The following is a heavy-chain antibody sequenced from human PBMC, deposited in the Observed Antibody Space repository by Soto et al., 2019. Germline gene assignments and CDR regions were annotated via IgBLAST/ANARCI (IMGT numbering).Heavy chain of an antibody. CDR1: GFSFRTYA. CDR3: ARDGGAY. CDR2: IAYDGSNK. V-gene: IGHV3-30-3*01. Sequence: QVQLVESGGGVVQPGTSLRLSCEASGFSFRTYAMHWVRQAPGKGLEWVAVIAYDGSNKYYADSLKGRFTISRVNSKNSLYLQMNSLRPEDTALYHCARDGGAYWGQGTLVIVSS. J-gene: IGHJ4*02. D-gene: IGHD3-16*01.